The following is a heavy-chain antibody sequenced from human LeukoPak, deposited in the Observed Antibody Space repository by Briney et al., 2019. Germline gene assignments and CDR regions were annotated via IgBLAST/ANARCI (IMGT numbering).Heavy chain of an antibody. CDR2: INHSGST. J-gene: IGHJ4*02. CDR3: ARKSVDTAMVLQAAFDY. D-gene: IGHD5-18*01. CDR1: GGSFSGYY. Sequence: SETLSLTCAVYGGSFSGYYWSWIRQSPGKGLEWIGEINHSGSTNYNPSLKSRVTISVDTSKNQFSLKLSSVTAADTAVYYCARKSVDTAMVLQAAFDYRGQGTLVTVSS. V-gene: IGHV4-34*01.